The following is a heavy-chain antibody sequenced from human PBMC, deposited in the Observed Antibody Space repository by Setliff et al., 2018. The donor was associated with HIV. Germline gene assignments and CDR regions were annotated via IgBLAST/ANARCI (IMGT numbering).Heavy chain of an antibody. V-gene: IGHV4-4*08. J-gene: IGHJ3*02. CDR2: IHTSGTT. D-gene: IGHD6-19*01. Sequence: SETLSLTCTVSGDSSSNDYWTWVRQPPGKGLEWIGNIHTSGTTKYNPSLNSRVTISVDMSKNQFSLKLSSVTAADTAVYYCAREDIAVASAFDIWGQGTMVTVSS. CDR3: AREDIAVASAFDI. CDR1: GDSSSNDY.